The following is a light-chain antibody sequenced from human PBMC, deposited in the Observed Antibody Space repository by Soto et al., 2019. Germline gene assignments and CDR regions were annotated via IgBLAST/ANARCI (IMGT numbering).Light chain of an antibody. J-gene: IGLJ1*01. Sequence: SVLTQPPSASGTPGQRVTRACSGSSSNIGSNTVNWYQQLPGTAPKLLIYSNNQRPSGVPDRFSGSKSGTSASLAISGLQSEDEADYYCAAWDDSLNVYVFGTGTKVTVL. CDR3: AAWDDSLNVYV. CDR2: SNN. CDR1: SSNIGSNT. V-gene: IGLV1-44*01.